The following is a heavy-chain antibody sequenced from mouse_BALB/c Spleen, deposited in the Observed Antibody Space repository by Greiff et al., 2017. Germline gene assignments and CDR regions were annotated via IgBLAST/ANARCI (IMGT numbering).Heavy chain of an antibody. J-gene: IGHJ3*01. CDR3: ARDYYDYDGGFAY. CDR1: GFSLTSYG. D-gene: IGHD2-4*01. Sequence: QVQLKESGPGLVAPSQSLSITCTVSGFSLTSYGVHWVRQPPGKGLEWLGVIWAGGSTNYNSALMSRLSISKDNSKSQVFLKMNSLQTDDTAMYYCARDYYDYDGGFAYWGQGTLVTVSA. V-gene: IGHV2-9*02. CDR2: IWAGGST.